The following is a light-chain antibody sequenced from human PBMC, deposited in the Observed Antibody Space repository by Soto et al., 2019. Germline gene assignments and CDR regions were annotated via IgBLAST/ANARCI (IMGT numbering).Light chain of an antibody. V-gene: IGLV2-14*03. J-gene: IGLJ1*01. CDR1: SSDVGGYDF. CDR3: SSYTSISTYV. Sequence: QSALTQPASVSGSPGQSITISCTGTSSDVGGYDFVSWYQHHPGKAPRLMIYDVSHLPSGVSDRFSASKSGNTASLTISGLLAEDEADYYCSSYTSISTYVFGTGTKVTVL. CDR2: DVS.